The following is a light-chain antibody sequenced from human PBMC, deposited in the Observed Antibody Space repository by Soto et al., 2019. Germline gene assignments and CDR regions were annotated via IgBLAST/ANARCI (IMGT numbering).Light chain of an antibody. CDR1: QSVSTY. CDR2: SAS. CDR3: QQYNDWPPRWT. J-gene: IGKJ1*01. V-gene: IGKV3-15*01. Sequence: EIVMTQSPATLSVPPGERATLSCRASQSVSTYLAWYQQKPGQAPRLLISSASTRATGIPARFSGGGSGTEFTLTISSLQSEDFAVYICQQYNDWPPRWTFGQGTKVEIK.